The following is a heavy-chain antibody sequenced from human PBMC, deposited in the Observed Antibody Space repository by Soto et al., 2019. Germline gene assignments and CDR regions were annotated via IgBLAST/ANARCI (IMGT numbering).Heavy chain of an antibody. CDR1: GFTFSSYA. Sequence: LRLSCAASGFTFSSYAMIWVRQAPLKGLEWVSAISGSGGSTYYADSVKGRFTISRDNSKNTLYLQMNSLRAEDTAVYYCAKDRGIFGVSRVSDYWGQGTLVTVSS. V-gene: IGHV3-23*01. D-gene: IGHD3-3*01. J-gene: IGHJ4*02. CDR2: ISGSGGST. CDR3: AKDRGIFGVSRVSDY.